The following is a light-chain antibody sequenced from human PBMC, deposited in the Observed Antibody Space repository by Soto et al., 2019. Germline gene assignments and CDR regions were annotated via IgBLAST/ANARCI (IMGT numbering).Light chain of an antibody. V-gene: IGKV1-16*02. Sequence: DIQMTQSPSSLSASVGDRVTITCRASQGISNYVAWFQQKPGKAPKSLIYAASSLRSGVPSKFSGSGSGTDFTLTISNLQPEDFATYYCQHYNTYPITFGQGTRLELK. J-gene: IGKJ5*01. CDR2: AAS. CDR1: QGISNY. CDR3: QHYNTYPIT.